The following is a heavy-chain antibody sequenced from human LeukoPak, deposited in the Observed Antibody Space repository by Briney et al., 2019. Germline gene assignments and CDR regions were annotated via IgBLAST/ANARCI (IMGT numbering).Heavy chain of an antibody. CDR1: GFTFSPYE. CDR2: ISSSGSSI. CDR3: AGGGGFEY. Sequence: PGGSLRLSCAASGFTFSPYEMNWVRQAPGKGLEWGSYISSSGSSIHYADSVKGRFTISRDNAKQSLYLQMNSLRAEDTAVYYCAGGGGFEYWGQGTLVTVSS. D-gene: IGHD3-16*01. V-gene: IGHV3-48*03. J-gene: IGHJ4*02.